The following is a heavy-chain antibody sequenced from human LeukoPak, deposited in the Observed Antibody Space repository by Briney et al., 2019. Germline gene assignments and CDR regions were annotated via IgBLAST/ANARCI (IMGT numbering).Heavy chain of an antibody. D-gene: IGHD2-2*01. CDR1: GYTFTRYY. Sequence: ASVKVSCKTSGYTFTRYYMQWVRQAPGHGLEWMGIINPISGATDYAQKFQGRVTMTRDTSTSTVYMELSSLRSEDTAVYYCARGETSSYDYWGQGTLVTVSS. V-gene: IGHV1-46*01. CDR3: ARGETSSYDY. CDR2: INPISGAT. J-gene: IGHJ4*02.